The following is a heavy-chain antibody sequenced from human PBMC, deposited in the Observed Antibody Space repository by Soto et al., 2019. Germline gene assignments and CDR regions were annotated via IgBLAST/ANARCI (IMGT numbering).Heavy chain of an antibody. V-gene: IGHV4-59*01. CDR2: IYYSGST. J-gene: IGHJ5*02. CDR3: ARXYGYNYGYYRWFDP. Sequence: SETLSLTCSVSNGSISSYYWSWIRQPPGKGLEWIGYIYYSGSTNYNPSLKSRVTISVDTSKNQFSLSLTSVTAADTAVYYCARXYGYNYGYYRWFDPWGQGTLVTVSS. CDR1: NGSISSYY. D-gene: IGHD5-18*01.